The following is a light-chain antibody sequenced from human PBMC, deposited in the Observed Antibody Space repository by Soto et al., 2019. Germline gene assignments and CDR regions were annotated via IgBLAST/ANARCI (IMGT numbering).Light chain of an antibody. Sequence: DIQLTQSPSFLSASVGDRVTITCRASQDISDYLAWYQQRPGKAPKLLIYAASTLQSGVPSRFSGSGSGTEFTLTISSLQPEDFATYSCQQLNRGQLTFGGGNQVEI. CDR1: QDISDY. J-gene: IGKJ4*01. V-gene: IGKV1-9*01. CDR3: QQLNRGQLT. CDR2: AAS.